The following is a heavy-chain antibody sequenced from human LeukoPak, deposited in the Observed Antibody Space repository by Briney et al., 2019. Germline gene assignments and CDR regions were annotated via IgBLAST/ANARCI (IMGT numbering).Heavy chain of an antibody. CDR2: MNPNSGNT. CDR3: ARKMGSGSYYPFDP. Sequence: ASVKVSCKASGYTFTGYYMHWLRQATGQGLEWMGWMNPNSGNTGYAQKFQGRVTITRNTSISTAYMVLSSLRSEDTAVYYCARKMGSGSYYPFDPWGQGTLVTVSS. CDR1: GYTFTGYY. V-gene: IGHV1-8*03. D-gene: IGHD3-10*01. J-gene: IGHJ5*02.